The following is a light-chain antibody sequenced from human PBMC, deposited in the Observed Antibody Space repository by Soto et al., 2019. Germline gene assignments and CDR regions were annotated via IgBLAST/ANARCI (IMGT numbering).Light chain of an antibody. Sequence: ELLLTQSPGTLSLSPGERATLSCRASQSVSSAYLAWYQQKPSQAPRLLIYNVSRRATGIPDRFSGSGSGTDFTLTVSRLEPEDFAVYYCQQYGASPETFGQGTNVDIK. CDR3: QQYGASPET. CDR2: NVS. V-gene: IGKV3-20*01. J-gene: IGKJ1*01. CDR1: QSVSSAY.